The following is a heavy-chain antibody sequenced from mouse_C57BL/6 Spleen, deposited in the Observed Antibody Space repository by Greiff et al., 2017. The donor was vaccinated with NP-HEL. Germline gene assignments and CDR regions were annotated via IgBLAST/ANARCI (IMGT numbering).Heavy chain of an antibody. CDR2: IYPGSGST. V-gene: IGHV1-55*01. J-gene: IGHJ2*01. Sequence: QVQLKQPGAELVKPGASVKMSCKASGYTFTSYWITWVKQRPGQGLEWIGDIYPGSGSTNYNEKFKSKATLTVDTSSSTAYMQLSSLTSEDSAVYYCARGFITTVVAYYFDYWGQGTTLTVSS. CDR3: ARGFITTVVAYYFDY. D-gene: IGHD1-1*01. CDR1: GYTFTSYW.